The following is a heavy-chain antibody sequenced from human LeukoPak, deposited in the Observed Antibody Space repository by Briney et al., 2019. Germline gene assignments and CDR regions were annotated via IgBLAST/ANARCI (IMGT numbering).Heavy chain of an antibody. CDR2: IYYSGST. CDR1: GGSISSSSYY. V-gene: IGHV4-39*01. J-gene: IGHJ3*02. Sequence: SQTLSLTCTVSGGSISSSSYYWGWIRQPPGKGLEWIGSIYYSGSTYYNPSLKSRVTISVDTSKNQFSLKLSSVTAADTAVYYCARRVVVNAFDIWGQGTMVTVSS. D-gene: IGHD3-22*01. CDR3: ARRVVVNAFDI.